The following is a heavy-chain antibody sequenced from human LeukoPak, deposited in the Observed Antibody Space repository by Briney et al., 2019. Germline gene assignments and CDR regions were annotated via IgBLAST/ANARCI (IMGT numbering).Heavy chain of an antibody. CDR3: ARVSYCSGGSCYVEYFQH. Sequence: GASVKVSCKASGYTFTSYGISWVRQAPGQGLEWMGWISAYNGNTNYAQKLQGRVTMTTDTSTSTAYMELRSLRSDDTAVYYCARVSYCSGGSCYVEYFQHWGQGTLVTVSS. CDR2: ISAYNGNT. J-gene: IGHJ1*01. CDR1: GYTFTSYG. D-gene: IGHD2-15*01. V-gene: IGHV1-18*01.